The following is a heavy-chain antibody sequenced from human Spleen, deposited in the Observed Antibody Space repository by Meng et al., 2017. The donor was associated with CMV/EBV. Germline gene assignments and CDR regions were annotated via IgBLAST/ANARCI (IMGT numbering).Heavy chain of an antibody. CDR2: MYHSGST. J-gene: IGHJ4*02. Sequence: IGRMYHSGSTYCNPSLKSRVTIFVDTSKNQFSLKLRSVTAADTPVYSCARQGSLGTHLGQQTLYSGCILADCWGQGTLVTVSS. D-gene: IGHD2-8*01. CDR3: ARQGSLGTHLGQQTLYSGCILADC. V-gene: IGHV4-39*01.